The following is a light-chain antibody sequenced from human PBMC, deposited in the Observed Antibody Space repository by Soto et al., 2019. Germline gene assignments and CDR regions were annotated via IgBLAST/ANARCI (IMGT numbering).Light chain of an antibody. Sequence: EIVLTQSPGTLSLSPGERATLSCRASQSVDSSYLAWYQQIPGQAPRLLIYGASSRASGVPDRFSGSGSGTDFTLTISRLEPEDFATYYCQQSYSTPLTFGGGTKVDIK. CDR2: GAS. CDR3: QQSYSTPLT. CDR1: QSVDSSY. J-gene: IGKJ4*01. V-gene: IGKV3-20*01.